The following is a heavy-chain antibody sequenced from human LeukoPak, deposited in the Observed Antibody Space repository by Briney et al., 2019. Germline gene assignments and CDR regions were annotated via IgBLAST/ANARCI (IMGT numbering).Heavy chain of an antibody. Sequence: GGSLRLSCAASGFTLSSYSMNWVRQAPGKGLEWVSSISSSSSYIYYADSVKGRFTISRDNSKNTLYLQMNSLRAEDTAVYYCARGSQDYDILTGPLNYWGQGTLVTVSS. CDR1: GFTLSSYS. J-gene: IGHJ4*02. D-gene: IGHD3-9*01. CDR3: ARGSQDYDILTGPLNY. CDR2: ISSSSSYI. V-gene: IGHV3-21*01.